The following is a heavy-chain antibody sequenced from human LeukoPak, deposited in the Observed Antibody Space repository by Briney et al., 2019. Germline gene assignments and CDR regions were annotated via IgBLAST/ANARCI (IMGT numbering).Heavy chain of an antibody. CDR3: ATGSGYLYNWFDP. CDR1: GFTFSSYS. V-gene: IGHV3-48*01. Sequence: AGSLRLSCAASGFTFSSYSMNWVRQAPGEGLGRVSYISSSSSTIYYADSVKGRFTISRDNAKNSLYLQMNSLRAEDTAVYYCATGSGYLYNWFDPWGQGTLVSVSS. D-gene: IGHD3-3*01. J-gene: IGHJ5*02. CDR2: ISSSSSTI.